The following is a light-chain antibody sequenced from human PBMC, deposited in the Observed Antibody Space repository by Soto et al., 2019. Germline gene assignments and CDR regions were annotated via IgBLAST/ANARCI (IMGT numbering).Light chain of an antibody. CDR3: QQYNNWPRT. CDR2: GAS. V-gene: IGKV3-15*01. CDR1: QSVNSN. J-gene: IGKJ1*01. Sequence: EIVMTQSPATLSVSSGERATLSCRASQSVNSNLAWYQQKPGQAPRLLIYGASSRATAIPARFSGSGSGTEFTLSISSLQSEDFAVYYCQQYNNWPRTFGQGTKVEIK.